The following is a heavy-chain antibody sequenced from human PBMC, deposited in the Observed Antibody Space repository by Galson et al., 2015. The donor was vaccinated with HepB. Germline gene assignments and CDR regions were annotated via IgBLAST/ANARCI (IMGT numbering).Heavy chain of an antibody. J-gene: IGHJ4*02. CDR3: ARSGRGGGLFDY. V-gene: IGHV4-59*01. D-gene: IGHD4-23*01. Sequence: SETLSLTCTVSGGSISSYYWSWIRQPPGKGLEWIGYIYYSGSTNYNPSLKSRVTISVDTSKNQFSLKLSSVIAADTAVYYCARSGRGGGLFDYWGQGTLVTVSS. CDR1: GGSISSYY. CDR2: IYYSGST.